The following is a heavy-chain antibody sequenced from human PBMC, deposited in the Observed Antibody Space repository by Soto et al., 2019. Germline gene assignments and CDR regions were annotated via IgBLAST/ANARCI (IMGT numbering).Heavy chain of an antibody. V-gene: IGHV3-30-3*01. CDR3: ARQASFDY. CDR2: ISYDGSDK. J-gene: IGHJ4*02. Sequence: SLRLSCAASGFTFSSYAMHWVRQAPGKGLEWVALISYDGSDKDYADSVKGRFTISRDNAKNTLYLQMNSLRTEDTAVYYCARQASFDYWGRGTLVTVSS. CDR1: GFTFSSYA.